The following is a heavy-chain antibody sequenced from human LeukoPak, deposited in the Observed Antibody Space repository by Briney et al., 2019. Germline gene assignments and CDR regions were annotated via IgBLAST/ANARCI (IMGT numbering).Heavy chain of an antibody. CDR1: GFTFSSYE. Sequence: GGSLRLSCAASGFTFSSYEMNWVRQAPGKGLEWVSYISSSGSTIYYADSVKGRFTIFRDNAKNSLYLQMNSLRAEDTAVYYCARDAPTTVTTFYYYYYMDVWGKGTTVTVSS. CDR2: ISSSGSTI. CDR3: ARDAPTTVTTFYYYYYMDV. V-gene: IGHV3-48*03. J-gene: IGHJ6*03. D-gene: IGHD4-17*01.